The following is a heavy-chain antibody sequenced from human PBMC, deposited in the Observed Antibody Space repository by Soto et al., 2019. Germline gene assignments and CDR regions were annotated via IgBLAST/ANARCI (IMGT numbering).Heavy chain of an antibody. D-gene: IGHD3-3*01. J-gene: IGHJ4*02. V-gene: IGHV1-58*01. CDR2: IVVGSGNT. CDR1: GFTFTSSA. CDR3: EADTLFDLWSGYFPDY. Sequence: QMQLVQSGPEVKKPGTSVKVSCKASGFTFTSSAVQWVRQARGQRLEWIGWIVVGSGNTNYAQKFKERVTITRDMSTSTAYMELSSLRSEDTAVYYCEADTLFDLWSGYFPDYWGQGTLVTVS.